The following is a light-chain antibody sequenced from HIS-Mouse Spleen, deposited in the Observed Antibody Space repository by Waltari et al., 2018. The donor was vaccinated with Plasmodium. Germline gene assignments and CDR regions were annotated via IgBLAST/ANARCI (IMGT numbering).Light chain of an antibody. CDR1: SSGVGSYNL. V-gene: IGLV2-23*03. CDR3: CSYAGSSTFVV. Sequence: QSALTQPASVSGSPGQSITIPCPGTSSGVGSYNLVSWYQQHPGKAPKLMIYEGSKRPSGVSNRFSGSKSGNTASLTIAGLQAEDEADYYCCSYAGSSTFVVFGGGTKLTVL. CDR2: EGS. J-gene: IGLJ2*01.